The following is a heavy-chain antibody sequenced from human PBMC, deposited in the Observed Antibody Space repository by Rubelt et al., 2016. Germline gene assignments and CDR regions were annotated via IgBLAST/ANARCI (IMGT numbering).Heavy chain of an antibody. CDR3: AREGWGAFDI. D-gene: IGHD6-19*01. Sequence: CAASGFTVSSNYMSWVRQAPGKGLEWVSVIYSGGSTYYADSVKGRFTISRHNSKNTLYLQMNSLRAEDTAVYYCAREGWGAFDIWGQGTMVTVSS. CDR2: IYSGGST. J-gene: IGHJ3*02. V-gene: IGHV3-53*04. CDR1: GFTVSSNY.